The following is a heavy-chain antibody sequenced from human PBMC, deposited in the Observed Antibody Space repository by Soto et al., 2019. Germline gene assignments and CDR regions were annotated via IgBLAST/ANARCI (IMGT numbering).Heavy chain of an antibody. J-gene: IGHJ4*02. CDR3: ARGNWGMDY. D-gene: IGHD7-27*01. CDR2: ISGDGSST. CDR1: GFTFSNYW. V-gene: IGHV3-74*01. Sequence: EVQLVESGGGLVQPGGSLRLSCAASGFTFSNYWMHWVRQAPGKGLVWVSRISGDGSSTTYADSVKGRFTISRDNAKHTLYQPMNSLRAEDTAVYSCARGNWGMDYWGQGTLVTVSS.